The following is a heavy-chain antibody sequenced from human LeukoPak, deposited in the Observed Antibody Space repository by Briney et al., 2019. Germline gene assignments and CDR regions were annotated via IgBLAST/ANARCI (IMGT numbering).Heavy chain of an antibody. Sequence: GGSLRLSCAASGFTFSSYEMNWVRQAPGKGLEWVSYISSSGSTIYYADSVKGRFTISRDHAKNSLYLQMNSLRAEDTAVYYWARDYYDSSGYSNVLYGIFDYWGQGTLVTVSS. D-gene: IGHD3-22*01. V-gene: IGHV3-48*03. J-gene: IGHJ4*02. CDR1: GFTFSSYE. CDR3: ARDYYDSSGYSNVLYGIFDY. CDR2: ISSSGSTI.